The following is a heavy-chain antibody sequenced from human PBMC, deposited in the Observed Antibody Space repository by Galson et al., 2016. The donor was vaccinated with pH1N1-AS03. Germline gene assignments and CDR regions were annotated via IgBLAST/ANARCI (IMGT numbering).Heavy chain of an antibody. CDR2: IPYDGNNK. Sequence: SLRLSCAASGFSFSSYGMHWARQAPSKGLEWVAFIPYDGNNKYYSDSVKGRFTISRDNSKNTVYLQMNSLRAEDTAVYYCAKDHSNFYGMDVWGQGTTVTVSS. CDR1: GFSFSSYG. J-gene: IGHJ6*02. CDR3: AKDHSNFYGMDV. V-gene: IGHV3-30*02. D-gene: IGHD4-11*01.